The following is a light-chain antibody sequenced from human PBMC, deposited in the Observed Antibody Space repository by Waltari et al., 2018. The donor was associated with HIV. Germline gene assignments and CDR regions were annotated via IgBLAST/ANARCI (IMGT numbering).Light chain of an antibody. V-gene: IGLV1-51*01. J-gene: IGLJ3*02. CDR3: GTWDNTLIAFWM. Sequence: QSVLTQPPSVSAAPGQSVTISCFGGSSNIGNNYVSWYQKLPGKPPKILIYDNNTRPSVIPDRFSASKSGTSATLGITGVQTADEADYYCGTWDNTLIAFWMFGGGTKLTVL. CDR2: DNN. CDR1: SSNIGNNY.